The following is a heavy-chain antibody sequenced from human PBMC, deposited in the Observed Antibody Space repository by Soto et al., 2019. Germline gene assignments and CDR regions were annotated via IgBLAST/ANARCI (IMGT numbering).Heavy chain of an antibody. CDR1: GFTFSDYY. J-gene: IGHJ3*02. V-gene: IGHV3-11*01. Sequence: GGSLRLSCAASGFTFSDYYMSWIRQAPGKGLEWVSYISSSGSTIYYADSVKGRFTISRDNAKNSLYLQMNSLRAEDTAVYYCARVSSGWHHDAFDIWGQGTMVTVSS. D-gene: IGHD6-19*01. CDR3: ARVSSGWHHDAFDI. CDR2: ISSSGSTI.